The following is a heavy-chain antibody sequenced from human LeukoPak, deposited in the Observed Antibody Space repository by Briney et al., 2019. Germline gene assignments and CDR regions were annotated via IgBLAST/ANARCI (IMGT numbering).Heavy chain of an antibody. CDR2: ISAYNGNT. Sequence: GASVKVSCKASGYTFTSYGISWVRQAPGQGLEWMGWISAYNGNTNYAQKLQGRVTMTTDTSTSTAYMELRSLRSDDTAVYYCARVHSIHDFWSGYLDAFDIWGQGTMVTVSS. CDR1: GYTFTSYG. V-gene: IGHV1-18*01. D-gene: IGHD3-3*01. CDR3: ARVHSIHDFWSGYLDAFDI. J-gene: IGHJ3*02.